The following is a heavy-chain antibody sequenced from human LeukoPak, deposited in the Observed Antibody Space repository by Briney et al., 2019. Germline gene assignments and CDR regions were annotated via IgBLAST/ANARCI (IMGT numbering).Heavy chain of an antibody. CDR2: IHYSGST. CDR3: ASTIYLYYYDSSGYYSLPFDY. CDR1: GGSISSSSYY. D-gene: IGHD3-22*01. J-gene: IGHJ4*02. Sequence: PSETLSLTCTVSGGSISSSSYYWGWIRQPPGKGLEWIGSIHYSGSTYYNPSLKSRVTISVDTSKNKFSLKLSSVTAADTAVYYCASTIYLYYYDSSGYYSLPFDYWSRGTLVTVSS. V-gene: IGHV4-39*01.